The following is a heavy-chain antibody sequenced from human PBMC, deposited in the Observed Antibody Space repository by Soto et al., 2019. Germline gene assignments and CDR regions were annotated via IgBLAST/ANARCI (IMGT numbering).Heavy chain of an antibody. CDR3: ANDPPRSPVFHYYGVDV. CDR1: GFTFSDYV. V-gene: IGHV3-23*01. Sequence: GGSLRLSCAASGFTFSDYVMNWVRQAPGKGLEWVSSISDDGATTHYADSVKGRFTISRDNSNKMLYLQMNSLRADDTAMYFCANDPPRSPVFHYYGVDVWGQGAPVTVSS. J-gene: IGHJ6*02. D-gene: IGHD6-13*01. CDR2: ISDDGATT.